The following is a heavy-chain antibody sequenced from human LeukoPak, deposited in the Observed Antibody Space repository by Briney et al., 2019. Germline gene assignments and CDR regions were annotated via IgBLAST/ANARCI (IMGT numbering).Heavy chain of an antibody. V-gene: IGHV3-74*01. CDR3: ARDKGYYNFWSGYYFGAFDI. D-gene: IGHD3-3*01. Sequence: GGSLRLSCAASGFTFSSYWMHWVRQAPGKGLVWVSRINSDGSSTSHADSVKGRFTISRDNAKNTLYLQMNSLRAEDTAVYYCARDKGYYNFWSGYYFGAFDIWGQGTMVTVSS. CDR2: INSDGSST. CDR1: GFTFSSYW. J-gene: IGHJ3*02.